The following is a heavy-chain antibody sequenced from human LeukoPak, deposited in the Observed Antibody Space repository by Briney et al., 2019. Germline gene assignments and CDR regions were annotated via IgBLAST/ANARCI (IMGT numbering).Heavy chain of an antibody. CDR1: GFTFSSYG. CDR3: AKENYDSSGYYYVYASDI. D-gene: IGHD3-22*01. V-gene: IGHV3-33*06. Sequence: PGRSLRLSCAASGFTFSSYGMHWVRQAPGKGLEWVAVIWYDGSNKYYADSVKGRFTISRDNSKNTLYLQMNSLRAEDTAVYYCAKENYDSSGYYYVYASDIWGQGTMVTVSS. J-gene: IGHJ3*02. CDR2: IWYDGSNK.